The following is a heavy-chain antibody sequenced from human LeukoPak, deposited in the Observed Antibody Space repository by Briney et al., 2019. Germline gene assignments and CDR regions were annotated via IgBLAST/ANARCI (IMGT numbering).Heavy chain of an antibody. D-gene: IGHD3-10*01. CDR2: IYPGDSDT. CDR1: GYSFTSYW. CDR3: ARQAGSGSYSYYFDY. J-gene: IGHJ4*02. V-gene: IGHV5-51*01. Sequence: GESLKISCKGSGYSFTSYWIGWVRQMPGKGLEWMGIIYPGDSDTRYSPSFQGQVTISVDKSISTAYLQWSSLKASDTAMYYCARQAGSGSYSYYFDYWGQGTLVTVSS.